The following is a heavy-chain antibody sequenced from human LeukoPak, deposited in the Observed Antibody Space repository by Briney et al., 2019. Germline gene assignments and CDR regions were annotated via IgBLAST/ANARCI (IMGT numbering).Heavy chain of an antibody. Sequence: SETLSLTCAVYGGSFSGYYWSWIRQPPGKGLVWIGEINHSGSTNYNPSLKSRVTISVDTSKNQFSLKLSSVTAADTAVYFCARHTDFWSGKGIFDYWGQGTLVTVSS. CDR3: ARHTDFWSGKGIFDY. CDR1: GGSFSGYY. CDR2: INHSGST. D-gene: IGHD3-3*01. J-gene: IGHJ4*02. V-gene: IGHV4-34*01.